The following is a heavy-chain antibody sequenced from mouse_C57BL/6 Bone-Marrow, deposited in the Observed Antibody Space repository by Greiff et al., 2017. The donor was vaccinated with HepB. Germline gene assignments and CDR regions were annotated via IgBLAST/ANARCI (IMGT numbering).Heavy chain of an antibody. J-gene: IGHJ1*03. CDR2: ISSGGSYT. CDR3: ARQGGPYWYFDV. D-gene: IGHD1-1*02. V-gene: IGHV5-6*01. Sequence: EVMLVESGGDLVKPGGSLKLSCAASGFTFSSYGMSWVRQTPDKRLEWVATISSGGSYTYYPDSVKGRFTISRDNAKNTLYLQMSSLKSEDTAMYYLARQGGPYWYFDVWGTGTTVTVSS. CDR1: GFTFSSYG.